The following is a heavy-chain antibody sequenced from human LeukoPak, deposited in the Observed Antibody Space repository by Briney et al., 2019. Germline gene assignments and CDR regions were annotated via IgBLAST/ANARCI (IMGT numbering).Heavy chain of an antibody. CDR3: ASQDPQYYFDY. V-gene: IGHV4-59*12. J-gene: IGHJ4*02. Sequence: SETLSLTCTVSGGSISSYYWSWIRQPPGKGLEWIGYIYYSGSTNYNPSLKSRVTISVDTSKNQFSLKLSSVTAADTAVYYCASQDPQYYFDYWGQGTLVTVSS. CDR1: GGSISSYY. CDR2: IYYSGST.